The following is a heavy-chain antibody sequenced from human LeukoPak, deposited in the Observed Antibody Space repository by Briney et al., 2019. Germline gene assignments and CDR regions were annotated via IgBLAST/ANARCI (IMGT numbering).Heavy chain of an antibody. CDR2: ISYDGSNK. V-gene: IGHV3-30-3*01. CDR1: GFTFSSYA. D-gene: IGHD1-7*01. J-gene: IGHJ6*02. CDR3: ARAEYNWNSMDV. Sequence: PGGSLRLSCAASGFTFSSYAMHWVRQAPGKGLEWVAVISYDGSNKYYADSVKGRFTISRDNSKNTLYLQMNSLRAEDTAVYYCARAEYNWNSMDVWGQGTTVTVSS.